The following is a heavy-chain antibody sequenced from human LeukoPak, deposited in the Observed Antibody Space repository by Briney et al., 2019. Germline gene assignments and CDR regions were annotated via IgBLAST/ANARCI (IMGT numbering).Heavy chain of an antibody. Sequence: GGSLRLSCAASGFTFSSYAMSWVRQAPGKGLERVGRIKSKTDGGTTDYAAPVKGRFTISRDDSKNTLYLQMNSLKTEDTAVYYCTTAPIYYGSGSYAHWGQGTLVTVSS. V-gene: IGHV3-15*01. J-gene: IGHJ4*02. CDR3: TTAPIYYGSGSYAH. CDR1: GFTFSSYA. D-gene: IGHD3-10*01. CDR2: IKSKTDGGTT.